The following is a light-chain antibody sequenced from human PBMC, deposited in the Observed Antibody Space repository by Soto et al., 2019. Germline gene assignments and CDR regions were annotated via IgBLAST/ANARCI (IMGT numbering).Light chain of an antibody. J-gene: IGLJ2*01. CDR2: DNN. Sequence: QSVLTQPPSVSAAPGQKVTISCSGSTSNIGNNYVSWYRQLPGTAPKLLIFDNNKRPSGIPDRFSGSGSGTSATLGITGLQTGDEADYYCGTWDSSLSAVVFGGGTKLTVL. CDR3: GTWDSSLSAVV. V-gene: IGLV1-51*01. CDR1: TSNIGNNY.